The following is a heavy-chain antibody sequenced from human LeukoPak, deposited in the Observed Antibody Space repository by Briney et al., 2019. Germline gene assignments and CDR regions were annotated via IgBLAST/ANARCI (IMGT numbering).Heavy chain of an antibody. CDR2: ISNSGSAI. V-gene: IGHV3-11*01. CDR1: GFTFSDYY. D-gene: IGHD1-26*01. Sequence: GGSLRLSCAASGFTFSDYYISWIRKAPGKGLEWVSYISNSGSAIYYADSVKGRFTISRDNAKNSLYLQMNTLRAEDTAVYYCARVRGSYAVDCWGQGTLVTVSS. J-gene: IGHJ4*02. CDR3: ARVRGSYAVDC.